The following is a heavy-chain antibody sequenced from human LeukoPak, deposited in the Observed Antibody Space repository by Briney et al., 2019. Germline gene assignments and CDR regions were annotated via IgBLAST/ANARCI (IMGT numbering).Heavy chain of an antibody. J-gene: IGHJ5*02. CDR2: MSYDGSKE. D-gene: IGHD6-19*01. CDR3: ATKQWLVRGWFDP. Sequence: GGSLRLSCAASGFTFSSYGMHWVRQAPGKGLEWVAVMSYDGSKEYYADSVKGRFTISRDNSKNTLYLQMNSLTAEDTAVYYCATKQWLVRGWFDPWGQGTLVTVSS. V-gene: IGHV3-30*03. CDR1: GFTFSSYG.